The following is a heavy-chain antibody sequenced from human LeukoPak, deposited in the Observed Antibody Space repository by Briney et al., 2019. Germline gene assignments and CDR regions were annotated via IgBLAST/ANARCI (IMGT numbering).Heavy chain of an antibody. J-gene: IGHJ3*02. CDR1: GFTFSDYY. CDR2: ISSSGSTI. Sequence: GGSLRLSCAASGFTFSDYYMSWIRQAPGKGLEWVSYISSSGSTIYYADSVKGRFTISRDNAKNSLYLQMNSLRAEDTAVYYCARLGADRNTIFGVVTNGRAFDIWGQGTMVTVSS. CDR3: ARLGADRNTIFGVVTNGRAFDI. V-gene: IGHV3-11*01. D-gene: IGHD3-3*01.